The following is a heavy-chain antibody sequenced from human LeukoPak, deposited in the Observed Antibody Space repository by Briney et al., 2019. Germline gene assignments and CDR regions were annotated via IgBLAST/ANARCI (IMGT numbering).Heavy chain of an antibody. CDR3: ARGAYSSSWYRFWFDP. J-gene: IGHJ5*02. CDR1: GGSFSGYY. Sequence: SETLSLTCAVYGGSFSGYYWNWIRQPPGKGLEWIGEINHSGSTNYNPSLKSRVTISVDTSKNQFSLKLSSVTAADTAVYYCARGAYSSSWYRFWFDPWGQGTLVTVSS. V-gene: IGHV4-34*01. CDR2: INHSGST. D-gene: IGHD6-13*01.